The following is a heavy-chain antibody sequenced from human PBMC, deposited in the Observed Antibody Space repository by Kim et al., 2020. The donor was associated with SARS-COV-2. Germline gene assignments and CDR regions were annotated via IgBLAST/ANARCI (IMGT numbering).Heavy chain of an antibody. CDR3: ARERAGSGIYSPH. J-gene: IGHJ4*02. Sequence: SETLSLTCTVSGGSISSGGYYWSWIRQHPGKGLEWIGYIYYSGSTYYNPSLKSRVTISVDTSKNQFSLKLSSVTAADTAVYYCARERAGSGIYSPHWGQGTLVTVSS. D-gene: IGHD3-10*01. CDR2: IYYSGST. V-gene: IGHV4-31*03. CDR1: GGSISSGGYY.